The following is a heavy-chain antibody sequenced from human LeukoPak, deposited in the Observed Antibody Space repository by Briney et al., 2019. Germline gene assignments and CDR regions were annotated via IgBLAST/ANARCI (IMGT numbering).Heavy chain of an antibody. J-gene: IGHJ4*02. Sequence: SETLSLTCTVSGGSISSGGYYWSWIRQHPGKGLEWIGYIYYSGSAYYNPSLKSRVTISVDTSKNQFSLGLSSVTAADTAVYYCATPKLGYCSGGSCHHIPFDYWGQGTLVTVSS. CDR2: IYYSGSA. V-gene: IGHV4-31*03. CDR1: GGSISSGGYY. CDR3: ATPKLGYCSGGSCHHIPFDY. D-gene: IGHD2-15*01.